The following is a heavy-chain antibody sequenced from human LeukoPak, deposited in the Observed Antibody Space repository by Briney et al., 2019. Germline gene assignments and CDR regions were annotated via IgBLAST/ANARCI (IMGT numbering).Heavy chain of an antibody. V-gene: IGHV4-59*08. Sequence: PSETLSLTCTVSGGSISSFYWSWIRQPPGKGLEWIGCIYNSESTNYNPSLKSGVTISVDTSKNQFSLMLTSVTASDTAMYYCARHCSGGTCPLSFDAFDIWGQGTMVTVSS. CDR3: ARHCSGGTCPLSFDAFDI. J-gene: IGHJ3*02. CDR1: GGSISSFY. CDR2: IYNSEST. D-gene: IGHD2-15*01.